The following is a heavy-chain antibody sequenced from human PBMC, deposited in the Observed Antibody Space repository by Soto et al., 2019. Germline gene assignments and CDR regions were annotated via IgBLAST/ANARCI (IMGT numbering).Heavy chain of an antibody. CDR3: ARVSTRPMVRGVLFDY. D-gene: IGHD3-10*01. CDR1: GGSISSYY. Sequence: SETLSLTCTVSGGSISSYYWSWIRQPPGKGLEWIGYIYYSGSTNYNPSLKSRVTISVDTSKNQFSLKLSSVTAADTAVYYCARVSTRPMVRGVLFDYWGQGTLVTVSS. J-gene: IGHJ4*02. V-gene: IGHV4-59*01. CDR2: IYYSGST.